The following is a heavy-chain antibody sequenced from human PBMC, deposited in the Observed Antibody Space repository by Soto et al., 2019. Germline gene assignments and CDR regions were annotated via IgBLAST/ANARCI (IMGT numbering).Heavy chain of an antibody. J-gene: IGHJ4*02. V-gene: IGHV4-31*03. CDR2: IYYSGST. Sequence: SETLSLTCTVSGGSISSGGYYWSWIRQHPGKGLEWIGYIYYSGSTYYTPSLKSRVTISVDTSKNQFSLKLSSVTAADTAVYYCARGDYSNGFDYWGQGTLVTVSS. CDR1: GGSISSGGYY. CDR3: ARGDYSNGFDY. D-gene: IGHD4-4*01.